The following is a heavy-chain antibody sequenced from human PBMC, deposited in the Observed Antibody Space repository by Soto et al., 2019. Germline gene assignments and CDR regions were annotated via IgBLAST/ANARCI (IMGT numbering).Heavy chain of an antibody. V-gene: IGHV3-30*18. Sequence: QVQLVESGGGVVQPGRSLRLSCAASGFTFSSYGMHWVRQAPGKGLEWVAVISYDGSNKYYADSVKGRFTISRDNSKNTLYLQMNSLRAADTAVYYCAKDQMTPPREYYGMDVWGQGTTVTVSS. CDR1: GFTFSSYG. CDR3: AKDQMTPPREYYGMDV. CDR2: ISYDGSNK. J-gene: IGHJ6*02.